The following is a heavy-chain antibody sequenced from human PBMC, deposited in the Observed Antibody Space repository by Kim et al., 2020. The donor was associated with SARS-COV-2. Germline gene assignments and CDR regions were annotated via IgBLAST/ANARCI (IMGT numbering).Heavy chain of an antibody. V-gene: IGHV3-72*01. CDR3: TDVLGGGVVTG. D-gene: IGHD2-21*02. J-gene: IGHJ4*02. CDR2: IKKRSENYAT. CDR1: GFSFSDHW. Sequence: GGSLRLSCVAAGFSFSDHWMDWVRQAPGKGLEWVGRIKKRSENYATMYAASVKGRFTISRDDSKNSLYLQMNSLKSEDTAMYYCTDVLGGGVVTGWGQGTLVTVSS.